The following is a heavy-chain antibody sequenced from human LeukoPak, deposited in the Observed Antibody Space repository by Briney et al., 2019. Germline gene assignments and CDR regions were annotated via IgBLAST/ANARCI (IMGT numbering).Heavy chain of an antibody. V-gene: IGHV1-8*01. CDR3: ARRGCTNGVCYFDY. D-gene: IGHD2-8*01. Sequence: ASMKVSCKASGYTFTSYDINWVRQATGQGLEWMGWMNPNSGNTGYAQKFQGRVTMTRNTSISTAYMELSRLRSDDTAVYYCARRGCTNGVCYFDYWGQGTLVTVSS. CDR2: MNPNSGNT. CDR1: GYTFTSYD. J-gene: IGHJ4*02.